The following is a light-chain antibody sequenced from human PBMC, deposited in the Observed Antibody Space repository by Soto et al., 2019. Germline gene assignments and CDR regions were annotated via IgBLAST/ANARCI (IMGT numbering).Light chain of an antibody. CDR2: DVS. J-gene: IGLJ1*01. CDR3: SSYTGSSTYV. Sequence: QSALTQPASVSGSPGQSITISCTGTSSDVGGYNYVSWYQQHPGKAPKLMIYDVSNRPSGISNRFSGSKSGNTASLTISGLQAEDEAGYYCSSYTGSSTYVFGTGTKLTVL. CDR1: SSDVGGYNY. V-gene: IGLV2-14*01.